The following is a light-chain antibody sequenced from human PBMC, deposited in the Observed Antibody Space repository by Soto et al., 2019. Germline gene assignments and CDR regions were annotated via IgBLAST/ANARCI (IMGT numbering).Light chain of an antibody. CDR1: NRDVGSYNL. V-gene: IGLV2-14*01. J-gene: IGLJ3*02. CDR2: EVR. Sequence: ALTQPASVSGSPGQSITIACTGTNRDVGSYNLVSWYQQRPGEAPKLIISEVRNRPSGISYRFTGSKSGNTASLTISGLQAEDEADYYCSSYTTTSTLVFGGGTKLTVL. CDR3: SSYTTTSTLV.